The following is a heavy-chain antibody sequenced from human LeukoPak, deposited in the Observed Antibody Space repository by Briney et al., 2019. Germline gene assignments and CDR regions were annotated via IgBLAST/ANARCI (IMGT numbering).Heavy chain of an antibody. J-gene: IGHJ4*02. Sequence: PGGSLRLSCAASGFTFDDYAMHWVRQAPGKGLEWVSGISWNSGSIGYADSVKGRFTISRDNAKNSLYLQMNSLRAEDTALYYCANWVTGWGQGTLVTVSS. V-gene: IGHV3-9*01. D-gene: IGHD2-21*02. CDR3: ANWVTG. CDR2: ISWNSGSI. CDR1: GFTFDDYA.